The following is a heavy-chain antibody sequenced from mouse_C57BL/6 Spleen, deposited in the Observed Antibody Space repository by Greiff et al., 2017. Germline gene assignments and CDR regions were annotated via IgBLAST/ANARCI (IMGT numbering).Heavy chain of an antibody. J-gene: IGHJ3*01. V-gene: IGHV14-4*01. CDR1: GFNIKDDY. CDR2: IDPENGDT. Sequence: VQLQQSGAELVRPGASVKLSCTASGFNIKDDYMHWVKQRPEQGLEWIGWIDPENGDTEYASKFQGKATITADTSSNTAYLQLSSLTSEDTAVYYCTSYGSGFAYWGQGTLVTVSA. CDR3: TSYGSGFAY. D-gene: IGHD1-1*01.